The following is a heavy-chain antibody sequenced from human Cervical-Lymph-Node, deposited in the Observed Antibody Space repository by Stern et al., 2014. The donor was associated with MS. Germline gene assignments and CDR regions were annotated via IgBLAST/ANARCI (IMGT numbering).Heavy chain of an antibody. D-gene: IGHD2-15*01. J-gene: IGHJ4*02. V-gene: IGHV1-46*01. CDR1: GYTFTSDY. CDR2: INPSGGRK. Sequence: QVQLVESGAEVKKPGASGKVSCKASGYTFTSDYMHWVRQAPGQGLEWMGIINPSGGRKSEDQKFKGRGTMTRDRPTGQGYKQRSSLRSEATAVYYCAREVGGWGQGTLVTVSS. CDR3: AREVGG.